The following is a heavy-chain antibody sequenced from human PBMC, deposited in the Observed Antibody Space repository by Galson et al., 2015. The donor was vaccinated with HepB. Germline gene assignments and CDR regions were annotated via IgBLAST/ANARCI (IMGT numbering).Heavy chain of an antibody. J-gene: IGHJ4*02. CDR3: ARVHGSGSFDY. CDR1: GGTFSNYA. CDR2: IIPILGIA. D-gene: IGHD3-10*01. Sequence: SVKVSCKASGGTFSNYAILWVRQAPGQGLEWMGRIIPILGIASYAQKFQDRVTITADKSTNTVYMELSSLRSEETAVYFCARVHGSGSFDYWGQGTPVTVSS. V-gene: IGHV1-69*04.